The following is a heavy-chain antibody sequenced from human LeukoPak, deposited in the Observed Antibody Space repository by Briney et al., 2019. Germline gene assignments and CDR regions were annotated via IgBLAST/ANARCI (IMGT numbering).Heavy chain of an antibody. V-gene: IGHV3-23*01. CDR2: ISGSDDGT. CDR3: AKSPVSSCRGSFCYPFDY. CDR1: GFTFSTYA. Sequence: RGSLRLSCAASGFTFSTYAMSRVRQIPGKGLEWVSAISGSDDGTYYADSVKGRFTISRDNSRNTLYLQMNTLRAEDTAVYFCAKSPVSSCRGSFCYPFDYWGQGNLVTVSS. J-gene: IGHJ4*02. D-gene: IGHD2-15*01.